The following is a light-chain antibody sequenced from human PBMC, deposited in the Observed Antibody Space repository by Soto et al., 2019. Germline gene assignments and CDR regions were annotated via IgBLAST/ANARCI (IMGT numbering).Light chain of an antibody. J-gene: IGKJ2*01. CDR1: QSISSRY. V-gene: IGKV3-20*01. CDR2: ATS. CDR3: QQYCSPLHT. Sequence: EIVLTQPPGTLSSSPGERATLSCRASQSISSRYLAWYQLKPGQAPRLLIFATSRRATGIPDRFSGSGSGTDFPITISRLDPEDFAVYYRQQYCSPLHTFGLGTKLEIK.